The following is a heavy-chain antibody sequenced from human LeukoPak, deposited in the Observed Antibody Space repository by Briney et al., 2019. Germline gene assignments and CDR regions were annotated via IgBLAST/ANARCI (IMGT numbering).Heavy chain of an antibody. J-gene: IGHJ5*02. CDR1: GGSISSYY. V-gene: IGHV4-59*08. D-gene: IGHD2-15*01. Sequence: SETLSLTCTVSGGSISSYYWSWIRQPPGKGLEWIGYIYYSGSTNYNPPLKSRVTISVDTSKNQFSLKLSSVTAADTAVYYCASGGCSGGSCYENWFDPWGQGTLVTVSS. CDR2: IYYSGST. CDR3: ASGGCSGGSCYENWFDP.